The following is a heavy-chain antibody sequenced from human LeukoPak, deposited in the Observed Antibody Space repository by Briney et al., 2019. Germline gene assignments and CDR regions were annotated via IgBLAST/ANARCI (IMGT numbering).Heavy chain of an antibody. V-gene: IGHV4-34*01. D-gene: IGHD2-15*01. CDR1: GGSFSGYY. CDR3: ARGIHTHFDY. Sequence: PSETLSLTCAVYGGSFSGYYWSWIRQPPGKGLEWIGEINHSGSTNYNPSLKSRVTISVDTSKNQFSLKLSSVTAADTAVYYCARGIHTHFDYWGQGTLVTVSS. J-gene: IGHJ4*02. CDR2: INHSGST.